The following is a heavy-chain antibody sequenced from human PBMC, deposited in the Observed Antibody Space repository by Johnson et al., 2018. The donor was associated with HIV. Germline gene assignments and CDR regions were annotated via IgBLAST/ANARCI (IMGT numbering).Heavy chain of an antibody. CDR3: AREGPYWAFDI. V-gene: IGHV3-43D*03. Sequence: QLVESGGVVVQPGGSLRLSCAASGFTFDDYAMHWVRQAPGKGLEWVSLISWDGGSTYYADSVKGRFTISRDNSKNSLYLQMSSLRAEDTAVYYCAREGPYWAFDIWGQGTMVTVSS. CDR2: ISWDGGST. CDR1: GFTFDDYA. J-gene: IGHJ3*02. D-gene: IGHD2-15*01.